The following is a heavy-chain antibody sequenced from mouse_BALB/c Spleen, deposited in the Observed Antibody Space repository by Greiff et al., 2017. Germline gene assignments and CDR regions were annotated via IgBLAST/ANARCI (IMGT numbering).Heavy chain of an antibody. D-gene: IGHD2-14*01. Sequence: DVKLVESGGGLVKPGGSLKLSCAASGFTFSDYYMYWVRQTPEKRLEWVATISDGGSYTYYPDSVKGRFTISRDNAKNNLYLQLSSLKSEDTAMYYCARDPGGNYFDYWGQGTTLTVSS. CDR3: ARDPGGNYFDY. CDR2: ISDGGSYT. V-gene: IGHV5-4*02. CDR1: GFTFSDYY. J-gene: IGHJ2*01.